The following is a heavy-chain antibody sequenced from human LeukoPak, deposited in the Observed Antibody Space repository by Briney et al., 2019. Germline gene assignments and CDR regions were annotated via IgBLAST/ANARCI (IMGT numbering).Heavy chain of an antibody. CDR1: GFTFDDYA. CDR3: ARDTARGGSYIEY. Sequence: GRSLRLSCAASGFTFDDYAMHWVRQAPGKGLEWVSGISWNSGSIGYADSVKGRFTISRDNAKNSLYLQMNSLRAEDTAVYYCARDTARGGSYIEYWGQGTLVTVSS. V-gene: IGHV3-9*01. D-gene: IGHD1-26*01. J-gene: IGHJ4*02. CDR2: ISWNSGSI.